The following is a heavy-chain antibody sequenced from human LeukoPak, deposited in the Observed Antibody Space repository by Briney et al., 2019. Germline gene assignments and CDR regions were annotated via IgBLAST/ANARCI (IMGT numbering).Heavy chain of an antibody. CDR2: IRYDGSNK. J-gene: IGHJ5*02. CDR3: AKAPYYYDSSGYVHNWFDP. Sequence: GGSLRLSCVASGFTYSHNGMHWVRQAPGKGLEWVAFIRYDGSNKYYADSVKGRFTISRDNSKNTLYLQMNSLRAEDTAVYYCAKAPYYYDSSGYVHNWFDPWGQGTLVTVSS. V-gene: IGHV3-30*02. CDR1: GFTYSHNG. D-gene: IGHD3-22*01.